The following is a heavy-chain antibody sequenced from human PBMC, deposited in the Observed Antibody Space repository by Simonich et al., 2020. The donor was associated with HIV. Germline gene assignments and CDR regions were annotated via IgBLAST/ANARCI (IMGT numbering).Heavy chain of an antibody. V-gene: IGHV1-2*02. J-gene: IGHJ3*02. CDR1: GYTFTDYH. D-gene: IGHD1-1*01. CDR3: AREGSQLEDALDI. CDR2: RNTTTGGT. Sequence: QVQLVQSAAEVKKPGASVKVSCKASGYTFTDYHIHWVRQAPGQGLEGMGWRNTTTGGTESIEKFQGRVTMTRDTSITTAYMEVTSLKSDDAAVYYCAREGSQLEDALDIWGQGTMVTVSS.